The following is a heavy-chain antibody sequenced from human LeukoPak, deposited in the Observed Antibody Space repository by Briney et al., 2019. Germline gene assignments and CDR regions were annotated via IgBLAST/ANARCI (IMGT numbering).Heavy chain of an antibody. Sequence: ASVKVSCKASGYTFTGYYMHWVRQAPGQGLEWMGWINPNSGGTNYAQKFQGRVTMTRDTSISTAYMELSRLRSDDTAVYYCARDRGQQLVGWYFQHWGQGTLVTVSS. D-gene: IGHD6-13*01. J-gene: IGHJ1*01. CDR3: ARDRGQQLVGWYFQH. V-gene: IGHV1-2*02. CDR1: GYTFTGYY. CDR2: INPNSGGT.